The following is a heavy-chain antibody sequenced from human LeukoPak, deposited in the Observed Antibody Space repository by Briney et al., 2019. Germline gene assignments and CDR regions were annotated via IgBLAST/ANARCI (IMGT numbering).Heavy chain of an antibody. D-gene: IGHD3-9*01. V-gene: IGHV1-2*02. Sequence: GASVKVSCKASGYTFTGYYIHWVRQAPGQGLDWMGWINPNSGGTDYAQKFQGRVTMTRDTSISTAYMELSRLRSDDTAVYYCARGDILTGYYIDWFDPWGQGTLVTVSS. J-gene: IGHJ5*02. CDR3: ARGDILTGYYIDWFDP. CDR1: GYTFTGYY. CDR2: INPNSGGT.